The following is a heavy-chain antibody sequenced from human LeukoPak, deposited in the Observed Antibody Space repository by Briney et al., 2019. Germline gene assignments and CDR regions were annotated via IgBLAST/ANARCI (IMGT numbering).Heavy chain of an antibody. CDR2: IVPILGMT. CDR1: GYTFTGYY. D-gene: IGHD2-2*01. CDR3: AEGCSTSDCYRTPGGVDV. Sequence: GASVKVSCKASGYTFTGYYMHWVRQAPGQGLEWMGRIVPILGMTNYAQSFQGRVTITADTSTSTAYMELSSLRSEDTAVYYCAEGCSTSDCYRTPGGVDVWGQGTTVTVSS. J-gene: IGHJ6*02. V-gene: IGHV1-69*02.